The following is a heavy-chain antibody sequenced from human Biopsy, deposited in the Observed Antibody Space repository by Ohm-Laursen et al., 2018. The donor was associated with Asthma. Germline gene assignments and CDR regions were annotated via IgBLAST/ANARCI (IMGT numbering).Heavy chain of an antibody. CDR3: ALSQDSGFDDHSPSWFDP. J-gene: IGHJ5*01. V-gene: IGHV2-5*02. Sequence: TQTLTLTFSFSGFSLRTPRVGVGWIRQSPGKALEWLALIYWDDYNLFRPSLKRRLTITKDPSKNQVVLTMTKMDPVDSGTYYCALSQDSGFDDHSPSWFDPWGQGTAVTVSS. CDR1: GFSLRTPRVG. CDR2: IYWDDYN. D-gene: IGHD3-9*01.